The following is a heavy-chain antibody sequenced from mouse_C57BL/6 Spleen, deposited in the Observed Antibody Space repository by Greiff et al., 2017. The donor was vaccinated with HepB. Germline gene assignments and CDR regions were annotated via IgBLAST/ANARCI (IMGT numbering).Heavy chain of an antibody. D-gene: IGHD2-1*01. CDR2: IDPENGDT. J-gene: IGHJ3*01. CDR3: TTFPHYGNWFAY. Sequence: VQLQQSGAELVRPGASVKLSCTASGFNIKDDYMHWVKQRPEQGLEWIGWIDPENGDTEYASKFQGKATITTDTSSNTAYLQLSSLTSEDTAVYYCTTFPHYGNWFAYWGQGTLVTVSA. CDR1: GFNIKDDY. V-gene: IGHV14-4*01.